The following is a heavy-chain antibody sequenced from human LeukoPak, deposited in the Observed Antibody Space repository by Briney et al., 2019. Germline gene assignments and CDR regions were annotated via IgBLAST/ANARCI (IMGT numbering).Heavy chain of an antibody. CDR1: GGSISSYY. D-gene: IGHD6-6*01. CDR2: IYTSGST. V-gene: IGHV4-4*07. CDR3: ARVYSSSSGTTFDY. J-gene: IGHJ4*02. Sequence: PSETLSLTCTVSGGSISSYYWSWIRQPAGKGLEWIGRIYTSGSTNYNPSLKSRVTMSVDTSKNQFSLNLTSLTAADTAVYYGARVYSSSSGTTFDYWGQGTLVTVSS.